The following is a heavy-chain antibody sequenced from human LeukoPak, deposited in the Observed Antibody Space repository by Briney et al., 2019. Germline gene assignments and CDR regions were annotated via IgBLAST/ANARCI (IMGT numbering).Heavy chain of an antibody. D-gene: IGHD6-13*01. CDR1: GFTFSSYE. CDR3: ARVREGIAAAGRGFDP. V-gene: IGHV3-48*03. Sequence: GGSLRLSCAASGFTFSSYEMNWVRQARGKGLEWVSYISSSGSTIYYADSVKGRFTISRDNAKNSLYLQMNSLRAEDTAVYYCARVREGIAAAGRGFDPWGQGTLVTVSS. CDR2: ISSSGSTI. J-gene: IGHJ5*02.